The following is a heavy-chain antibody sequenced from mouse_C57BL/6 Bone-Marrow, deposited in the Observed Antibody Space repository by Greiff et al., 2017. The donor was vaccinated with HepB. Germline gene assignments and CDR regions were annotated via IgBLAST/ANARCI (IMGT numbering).Heavy chain of an antibody. CDR3: ARPTDGYYPAWFAY. D-gene: IGHD2-3*01. V-gene: IGHV5-12*01. CDR1: GFTFSDYY. J-gene: IGHJ3*01. Sequence: DVQLVESGGGLVQPGGSLKLSCAASGFTFSDYYMYWVRQTPEKRLEWVAYISNGGGSTYYPDTVKGRFTISRDNAKNTLYLQMSRLKSEDTAMYYCARPTDGYYPAWFAYWGQGTLVTVSA. CDR2: ISNGGGST.